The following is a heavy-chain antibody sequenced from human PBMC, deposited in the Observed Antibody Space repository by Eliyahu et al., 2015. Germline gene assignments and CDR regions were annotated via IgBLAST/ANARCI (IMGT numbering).Heavy chain of an antibody. CDR3: ARANPGLTIPPSLWWFDP. V-gene: IGHV1-69*01. J-gene: IGHJ5*02. CDR1: XXPXSTYA. Sequence: QVQLVQSGAEVKKPGSSVKVXCXASXXPXSTYAISWGRQAPGQGLEWMGGIIPIFGTANYAQKFQGRVTITADESTSTAYMELSSLRSEDTAVYYCARANPGLTIPPSLWWFDPWGQGTLVTVSS. CDR2: IIPIFGTA. D-gene: IGHD3-10*01.